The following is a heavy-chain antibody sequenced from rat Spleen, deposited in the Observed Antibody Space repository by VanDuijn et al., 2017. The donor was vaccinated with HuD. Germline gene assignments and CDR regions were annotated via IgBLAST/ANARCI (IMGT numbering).Heavy chain of an antibody. CDR2: IWTGGST. J-gene: IGHJ2*01. V-gene: IGHV2-30*01. D-gene: IGHD1-7*01. CDR1: GFSLTSYN. Sequence: QVQLKESGPGLVQPSQTLSLTCTVSGFSLTSYNVHWVRQPTGKGLEWRGIIWTGGSTDYNSALKSRLSISRDTYKSQVFFKMNSLQTEDIATYYCARERAPGYYFDYWGQGVMVTVSS. CDR3: ARERAPGYYFDY.